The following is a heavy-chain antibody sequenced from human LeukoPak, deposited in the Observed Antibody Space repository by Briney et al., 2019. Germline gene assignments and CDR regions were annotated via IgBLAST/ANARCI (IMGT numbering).Heavy chain of an antibody. CDR1: GFTFSSYG. V-gene: IGHV3-30*02. CDR2: IRYDGSNK. J-gene: IGHJ3*02. D-gene: IGHD5-18*01. Sequence: GGSLRLSCAASGFTFSSYGMHWVRQAPGKGLEWVAFIRYDGSNKYYADSVKGRFTISRDNSKNTLYLQMSSLRAEDTAVYYCAKDGLRGYSYGRYDAFDIWGQGTMVTVSS. CDR3: AKDGLRGYSYGRYDAFDI.